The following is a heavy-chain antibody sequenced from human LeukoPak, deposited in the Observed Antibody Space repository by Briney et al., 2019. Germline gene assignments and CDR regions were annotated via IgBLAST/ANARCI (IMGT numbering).Heavy chain of an antibody. CDR2: IYWDDDK. V-gene: IGHV2-5*02. Sequence: YGPKLVNHTQTLTLTCTFSGFSLSNIGLGVDWIRQPPAKAREWLALIYWDDDKRYCLSLKSRLTITKDTSKIQVVLTMPTMDPVDTATYYCAHSGFGTTSRFDPWGQGTLVTVSS. CDR1: GFSLSNIGLG. D-gene: IGHD1-7*01. CDR3: AHSGFGTTSRFDP. J-gene: IGHJ5*02.